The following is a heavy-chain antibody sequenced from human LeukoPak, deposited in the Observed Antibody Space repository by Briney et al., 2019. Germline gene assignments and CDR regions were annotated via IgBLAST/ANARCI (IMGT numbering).Heavy chain of an antibody. CDR1: GFTFSSYS. Sequence: GGSLRLSCAASGFTFSSYSMNWVRQAPGKGLEWVSSISSSSSYIYYADSVKGRFTISRDNAKNSLYLQMNSLRAEDTAVYYCARDVTQKFYGVGDYFDYWGRGTLVTVSS. CDR3: ARDVTQKFYGVGDYFDY. D-gene: IGHD4-17*01. J-gene: IGHJ4*02. CDR2: ISSSSSYI. V-gene: IGHV3-21*01.